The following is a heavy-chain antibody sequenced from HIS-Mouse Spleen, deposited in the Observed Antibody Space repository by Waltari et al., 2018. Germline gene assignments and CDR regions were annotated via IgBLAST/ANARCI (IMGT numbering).Heavy chain of an antibody. J-gene: IGHJ2*01. V-gene: IGHV4-39*07. Sequence: QLQLQESGPGLVKPSETLSLTCTVSGGSISSSSYYWGWIRQPPGKGLEWIGSIYYSGGTYSNPSPKGGVTISVDTSKNQFALKLSSVTAADTAVYYCAREIPYSSSWYDWYFDLWGRGTLVTVSS. D-gene: IGHD6-13*01. CDR1: GGSISSSSYY. CDR2: IYYSGGT. CDR3: AREIPYSSSWYDWYFDL.